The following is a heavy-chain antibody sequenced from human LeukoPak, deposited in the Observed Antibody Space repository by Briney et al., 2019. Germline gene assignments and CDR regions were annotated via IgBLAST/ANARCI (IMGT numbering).Heavy chain of an antibody. D-gene: IGHD3-10*01. CDR3: ARGWFGELISRFDY. CDR2: ISSRGNVV. CDR1: GFTFSSYE. Sequence: GGSLRLSCAASGFTFSSYEMNWVRRAPGKGLEWISYISSRGNVVFYADSVKGRFTISRDDAENSMYLQMNSLRTEDTAVYYCARGWFGELISRFDYWGQGTLATVSS. V-gene: IGHV3-48*03. J-gene: IGHJ4*02.